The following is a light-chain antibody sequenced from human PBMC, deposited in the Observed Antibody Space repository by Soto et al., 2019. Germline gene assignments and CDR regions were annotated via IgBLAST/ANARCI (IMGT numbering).Light chain of an antibody. V-gene: IGKV1-39*01. J-gene: IGKJ5*01. Sequence: DIQMTQSPSSLSASVGDRVTITCRASQSISTYLNWYQQKRGKAPKLLIYAASNLDNAVPSRFSGSGSGTDFTLTISSLQPEDFATYFCQQSYSIPLGFGQGTRLEIK. CDR1: QSISTY. CDR2: AAS. CDR3: QQSYSIPLG.